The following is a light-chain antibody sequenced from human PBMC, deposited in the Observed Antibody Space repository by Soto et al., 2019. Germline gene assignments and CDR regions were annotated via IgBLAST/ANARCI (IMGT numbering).Light chain of an antibody. CDR1: QSVSSSY. CDR2: GAS. CDR3: QQYGSYPT. V-gene: IGKV3-20*01. J-gene: IGKJ1*01. Sequence: EIVLTQSPGTLSLSPGERATLSCRASQSVSSSYLAWYQQKPGQTPRLLIYGASSRATGIPDRFSGSGSGKDFTLTISRLEPEDFAVYYCQQYGSYPTFGQGTKV.